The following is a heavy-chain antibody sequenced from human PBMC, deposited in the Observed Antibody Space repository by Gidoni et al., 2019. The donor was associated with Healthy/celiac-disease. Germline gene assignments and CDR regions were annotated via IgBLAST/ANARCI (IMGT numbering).Heavy chain of an antibody. V-gene: IGHV3-33*01. J-gene: IGHJ6*02. CDR2: IWYDGSNK. D-gene: IGHD4-4*01. CDR1: GFTFSSYG. CDR3: ARDAVTTTRMDV. Sequence: VQLVESGGGVVQPGRSLRLSCAASGFTFSSYGMHWVRQAPGKGLEWVAVIWYDGSNKYYADSVKGRFTISRDNSKNTLYLQMNSLRAEDTAVYYCARDAVTTTRMDVWGQGTTVTVSS.